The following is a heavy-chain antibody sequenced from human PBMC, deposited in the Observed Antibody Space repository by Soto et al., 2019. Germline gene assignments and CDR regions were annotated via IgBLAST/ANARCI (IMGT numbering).Heavy chain of an antibody. Sequence: QVPLVQSGAEVKKPGASVKVSCKASGYTFTSYDINWVRQATGQGLEWMGWMNPNSGNTGYAQKFQGRVTMTRNTSISTAYMELSSLRSADTAVYFCARKRVVRGGSCYFDYWGQGTLVTVSS. CDR2: MNPNSGNT. J-gene: IGHJ4*02. CDR3: ARKRVVRGGSCYFDY. V-gene: IGHV1-8*01. CDR1: GYTFTSYD. D-gene: IGHD2-15*01.